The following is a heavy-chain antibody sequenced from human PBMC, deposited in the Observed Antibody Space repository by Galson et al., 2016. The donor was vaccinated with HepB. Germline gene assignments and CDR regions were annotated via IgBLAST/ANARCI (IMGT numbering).Heavy chain of an antibody. Sequence: TLSLTCSVSGGSISSGSYYWSWIRQPAGKGLEWIGRIYTSGSTNYNPSLKSRVTMSVDTPKNQFSLKLSSVTAADTAVYYCARLELPFTSGFDYWGQGTLVTVSS. CDR1: GGSISSGSYY. D-gene: IGHD3-10*01. V-gene: IGHV4-61*02. CDR2: IYTSGST. CDR3: ARLELPFTSGFDY. J-gene: IGHJ4*02.